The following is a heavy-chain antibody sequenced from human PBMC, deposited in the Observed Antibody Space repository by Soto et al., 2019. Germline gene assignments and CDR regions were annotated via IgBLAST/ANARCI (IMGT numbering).Heavy chain of an antibody. Sequence: QVQLQQWGAGLLKPSETLSLTCAVYGGSFSGYYWSWIRQPPGKGLEWIGEINHSGSTNYNPSLKSRVTISVDTSKNQFSLKXXXXXXADXAXXYCXXEXXXYGSGSLQLMYYFDYWGQGTLVTVSS. CDR2: INHSGST. D-gene: IGHD3-10*01. CDR1: GGSFSGYY. CDR3: XXEXXXYGSGSLQLMYYFDY. J-gene: IGHJ4*02. V-gene: IGHV4-34*01.